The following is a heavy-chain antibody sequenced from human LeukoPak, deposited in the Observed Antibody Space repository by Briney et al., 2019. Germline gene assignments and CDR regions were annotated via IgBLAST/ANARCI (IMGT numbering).Heavy chain of an antibody. CDR2: IYPSGST. D-gene: IGHD4-17*01. Sequence: PSETLSLTCTVSGGSIRSYYWSWIRQPAGKGLEGIGRIYPSGSTNYNPSLKSRVTMSVDTSKNQFSLKLSSVTAADTAVYYCASGSDTLYGDYLEYWGQGTLVTVSS. J-gene: IGHJ4*02. CDR1: GGSIRSYY. V-gene: IGHV4-4*07. CDR3: ASGSDTLYGDYLEY.